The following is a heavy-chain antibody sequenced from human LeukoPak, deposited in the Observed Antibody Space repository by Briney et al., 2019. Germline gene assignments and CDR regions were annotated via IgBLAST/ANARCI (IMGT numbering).Heavy chain of an antibody. CDR3: ARGWGAGYCSGDTCNLNWFDP. D-gene: IGHD2-15*01. CDR2: IYFSGST. V-gene: IGHV4-61*08. J-gene: IGHJ5*02. Sequence: SETLSLTCTVSGGSISSFYWSWFYWSWIRQPPGKGLEWVGYIYFSGSTNYNPSLKSRVTISVDTSKNQFSLKLSSVTAADTAVYYCARGWGAGYCSGDTCNLNWFDPWGQGTLVTVSS. CDR1: GGSISS.